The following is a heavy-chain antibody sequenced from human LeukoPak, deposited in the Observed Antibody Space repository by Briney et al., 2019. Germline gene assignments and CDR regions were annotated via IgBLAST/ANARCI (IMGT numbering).Heavy chain of an antibody. J-gene: IGHJ6*02. Sequence: GGSLRVSCAASGFIFSNYFMSWVRQAPGKGLEWVSFIYSHCSTSHADSLKGRFPISRRNSENTLYLLINSLRAEYPSVCYCATRARPGYYYGIHVWRRGTTLSVSS. D-gene: IGHD6-6*01. CDR2: IYSHCST. V-gene: IGHV3-53*04. CDR3: ATRARPGYYYGIHV. CDR1: GFIFSNYF.